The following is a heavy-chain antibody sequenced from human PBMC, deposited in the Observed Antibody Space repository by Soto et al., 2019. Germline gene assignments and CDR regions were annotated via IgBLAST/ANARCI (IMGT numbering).Heavy chain of an antibody. D-gene: IGHD1-7*01. J-gene: IGHJ6*02. CDR2: IRSKAYGGTT. V-gene: IGHV3-49*04. Sequence: GSLRLSCTASGFTFGDYAMSWVRQAPGKGLEWVGFIRSKAYGGTTEYAASVKGRFTISRDDSKSIAYLQMNSLKTEDTAVYYCTSDNWNYADYYYGMDVWGQGTTVTVSS. CDR1: GFTFGDYA. CDR3: TSDNWNYADYYYGMDV.